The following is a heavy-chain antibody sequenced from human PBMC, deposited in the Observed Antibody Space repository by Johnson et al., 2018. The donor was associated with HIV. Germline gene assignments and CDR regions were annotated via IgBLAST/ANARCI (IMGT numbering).Heavy chain of an antibody. V-gene: IGHV3-30*04. D-gene: IGHD3-10*01. CDR2: VYGDGGNK. CDR1: GSTFRSYA. J-gene: IGHJ3*02. Sequence: VQLLESGGGVVQPGRSLRLSCADSGSTFRSYAMHWVRQAPGKGLEWVAVVYGDGGNKYYADSVKGRFTISRDNAKNSLYLQMNSLRAEDTAVYYCARDRGGRFRERDAFDIWGQGTMVTVSS. CDR3: ARDRGGRFRERDAFDI.